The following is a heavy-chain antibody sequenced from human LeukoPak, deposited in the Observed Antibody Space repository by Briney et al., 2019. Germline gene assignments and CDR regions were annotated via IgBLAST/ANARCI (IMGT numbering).Heavy chain of an antibody. Sequence: ASVKVSCKASGYTFTSYAMHWVRQAPGQRLEWMGWINAGNGNTKYSQKFQGRVTITRDTSASTAYMELSSLRSEDTAVYYCARVSRCSSTSCYGGNKSWFDPWGQGTLVTISS. D-gene: IGHD2-2*01. V-gene: IGHV1-3*01. J-gene: IGHJ5*02. CDR1: GYTFTSYA. CDR3: ARVSRCSSTSCYGGNKSWFDP. CDR2: INAGNGNT.